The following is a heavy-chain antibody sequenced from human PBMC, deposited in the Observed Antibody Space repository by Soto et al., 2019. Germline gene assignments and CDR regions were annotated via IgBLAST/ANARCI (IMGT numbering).Heavy chain of an antibody. CDR2: IYYSGST. D-gene: IGHD3-3*01. V-gene: IGHV4-59*01. CDR1: GASISSYY. J-gene: IGHJ5*02. Sequence: SDTLSLTCTVSGASISSYYWSWIRQPPGKGLEWIGYIYYSGSTNYNPSLKSRVTISVDTSKNQFSLKLSSVTAADTAVYYCAREFFGAGNWFDPWGQGTLVTVS. CDR3: AREFFGAGNWFDP.